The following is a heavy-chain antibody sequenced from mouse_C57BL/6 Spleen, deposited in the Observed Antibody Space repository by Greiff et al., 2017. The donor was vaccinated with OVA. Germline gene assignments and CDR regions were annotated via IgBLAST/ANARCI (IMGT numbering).Heavy chain of an antibody. Sequence: EVKLVESGGGLVKPGGSLKLSCAASGFTFSSYTMSWVRQTPEKRLEWVATISGGGGNTYYPDSVKGRFTISRDNAKNTLYLQMSSLRSEDTALYYCARGAYYSNYVGFAYWGQGTLVTVSA. J-gene: IGHJ3*01. D-gene: IGHD2-5*01. V-gene: IGHV5-9*01. CDR1: GFTFSSYT. CDR2: ISGGGGNT. CDR3: ARGAYYSNYVGFAY.